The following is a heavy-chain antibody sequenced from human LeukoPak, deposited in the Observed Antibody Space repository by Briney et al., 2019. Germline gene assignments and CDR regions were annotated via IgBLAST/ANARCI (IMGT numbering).Heavy chain of an antibody. CDR3: AHSFSSSQRLKFKHFQH. CDR2: IYWDDDK. D-gene: IGHD6-13*01. Sequence: SGPTLVKPTQTLTLTCTLSGFSLNTSGVGVGWIRQPPGKALEWLALIYWDDDKRCSPSLKSRFTITKDTSKNQVVLTMTNMDPVDTATYYCAHSFSSSQRLKFKHFQHWGQGALVTVSS. CDR1: GFSLNTSGVG. J-gene: IGHJ1*01. V-gene: IGHV2-5*02.